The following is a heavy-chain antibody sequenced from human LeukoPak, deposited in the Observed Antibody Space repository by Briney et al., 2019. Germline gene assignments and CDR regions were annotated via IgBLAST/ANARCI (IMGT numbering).Heavy chain of an antibody. CDR1: GFTFSSYA. D-gene: IGHD3-22*01. J-gene: IGHJ4*02. V-gene: IGHV3-64*01. CDR3: AREHHNYYDSSPLVY. Sequence: GGSLRLSCAASGFTFSSYAMHWVRQAPGKGLEYVSAISSNGGSTYYANSVKGRFTISRDNSKNTLYLQMGSLRAEDMAVYYCAREHHNYYDSSPLVYWGQGTLVTVSS. CDR2: ISSNGGST.